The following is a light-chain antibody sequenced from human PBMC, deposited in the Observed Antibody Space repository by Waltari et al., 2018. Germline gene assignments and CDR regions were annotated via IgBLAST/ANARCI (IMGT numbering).Light chain of an antibody. Sequence: QSALTQPRSVSGSPGQSVTIPCTGTSSDDGGYAYVYWYQPHPGKAPKLIICDVTTRPSGVPDRFSGSKSGNTASLTISVLQAEDEADYYCCSYAGSYTHVVFGGGTKLTVL. CDR3: CSYAGSYTHVV. J-gene: IGLJ2*01. CDR1: SSDDGGYAY. CDR2: DVT. V-gene: IGLV2-11*01.